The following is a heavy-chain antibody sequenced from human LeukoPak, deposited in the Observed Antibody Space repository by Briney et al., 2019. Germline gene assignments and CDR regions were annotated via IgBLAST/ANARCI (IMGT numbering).Heavy chain of an antibody. D-gene: IGHD4-17*01. V-gene: IGHV4-34*01. J-gene: IGHJ4*02. CDR3: ARTVEGN. CDR1: GGSFSGYY. CDR2: INYSGST. Sequence: SETLFLTCAVYGGSFSGYYWSRIRQPPGKGLEWIGSINYSGSTYYNPSLKSRVTISVDTSKNQFSLKLSSVTAADTAVYYCARTVEGNWGQGILVTVSS.